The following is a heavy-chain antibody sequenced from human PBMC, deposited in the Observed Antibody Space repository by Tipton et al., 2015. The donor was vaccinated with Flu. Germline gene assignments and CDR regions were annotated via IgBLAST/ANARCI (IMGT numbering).Heavy chain of an antibody. J-gene: IGHJ4*02. CDR1: GYSFNSYW. CDR2: THPGDSDT. D-gene: IGHD3-10*01. Sequence: VQLVQSGAEVKKPGESLKISCKGSGYSFNSYWIGWVRQMPGKGLEWMGITHPGDSDTRYSPSFQGQVTISADKSTSTAYLQWSSLKASDTAMYYWARRVPNYYESGSREFDYWGQGTLVTVSS. CDR3: ARRVPNYYESGSREFDY. V-gene: IGHV5-51*01.